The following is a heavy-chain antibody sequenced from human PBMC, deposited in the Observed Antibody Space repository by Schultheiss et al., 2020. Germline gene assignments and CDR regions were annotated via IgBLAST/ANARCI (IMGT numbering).Heavy chain of an antibody. CDR1: GGSISSYY. J-gene: IGHJ4*02. CDR2: IYYSGST. Sequence: GSLRLSCTVSGGSISSYYWSWIRQPPGKGLEWIGYIYYSGSTNYNPSLKSRVTISVDTSKNQFSLKLTSVTAADTAVYYCARGKSPFDYWGQGTLVTVSS. CDR3: ARGKSPFDY. V-gene: IGHV4-59*01.